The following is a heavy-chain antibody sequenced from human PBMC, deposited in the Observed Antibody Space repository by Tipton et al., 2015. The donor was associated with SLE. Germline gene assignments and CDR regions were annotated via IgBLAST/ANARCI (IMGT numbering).Heavy chain of an antibody. V-gene: IGHV4-61*02. CDR1: GASISSGSYH. CDR3: ATYFGGAGGSGS. CDR2: IDTSGTT. D-gene: IGHD3-10*01. J-gene: IGHJ5*02. Sequence: LRLSCTVSGASISSGSYHWSWIRQPAGEGLEWIGRIDTSGTTYNPSLKSRVTISLDTSKNQFSLTLSSVSAADTAVYYCATYFGGAGGSGSWGQGTLVTVSS.